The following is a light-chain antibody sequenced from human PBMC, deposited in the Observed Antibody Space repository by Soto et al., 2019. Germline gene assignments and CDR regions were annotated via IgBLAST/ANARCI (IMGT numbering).Light chain of an antibody. V-gene: IGKV3-11*01. CDR2: DAS. CDR1: QSVSSY. J-gene: IGKJ1*01. CDR3: QQRSTWQWT. Sequence: EIVLTQSPATLSLSPGERATLSCRASQSVSSYLAWYQQKPGQAPRLLIYDASNRATGIPARFSGSGSGTDFTLTISSLEPEDFAVYYCQQRSTWQWTFGQGSKVDIK.